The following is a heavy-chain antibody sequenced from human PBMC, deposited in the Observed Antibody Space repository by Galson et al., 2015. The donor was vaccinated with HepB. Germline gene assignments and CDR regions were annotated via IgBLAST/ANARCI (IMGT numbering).Heavy chain of an antibody. J-gene: IGHJ4*02. V-gene: IGHV3-48*02. CDR2: ISSSSSTT. CDR1: GSTFSSYS. Sequence: SLRLSCAAPGSTFSSYSMNWVRQAPGKGLEWVSYISSSSSTTYYADSVKGRFTISRDNAKNSLYLQMNSLRDEDTAVYYCARDLSPAMSHFDYWGQGTLVTVSS. CDR3: ARDLSPAMSHFDY. D-gene: IGHD2-2*01.